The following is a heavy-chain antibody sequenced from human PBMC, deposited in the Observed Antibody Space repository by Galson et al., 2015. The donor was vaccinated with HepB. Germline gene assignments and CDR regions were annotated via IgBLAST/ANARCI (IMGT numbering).Heavy chain of an antibody. V-gene: IGHV3-23*01. D-gene: IGHD2-21*02. CDR2: ISGSGGST. CDR3: AKVGGDHLEYYYGIDV. CDR1: GFTFSSYA. Sequence: SLRLSCAASGFTFSSYAMSWVRQAPGKGLEWVSAISGSGGSTYYADSVKGRFTISRDNSKNTLYLQMNSLRAEDTAVYYCAKVGGDHLEYYYGIDVWGQGTTVTVSS. J-gene: IGHJ6*02.